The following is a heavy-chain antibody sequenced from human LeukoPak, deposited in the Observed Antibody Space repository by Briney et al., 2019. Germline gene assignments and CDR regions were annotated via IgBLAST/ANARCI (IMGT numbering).Heavy chain of an antibody. CDR2: IYYSGST. Sequence: SETLSLTCTVSGGSISSYYWSWIRQPPGKGLEWIGYIYYSGSTNYNPSLKSRVTISVDTSKNQFSLKLSSVTAADTAAYYCARVWSGYDSSGYYYFDHWGQGTLVTVSS. CDR3: ARVWSGYDSSGYYYFDH. J-gene: IGHJ4*02. CDR1: GGSISSYY. D-gene: IGHD5-12*01. V-gene: IGHV4-59*01.